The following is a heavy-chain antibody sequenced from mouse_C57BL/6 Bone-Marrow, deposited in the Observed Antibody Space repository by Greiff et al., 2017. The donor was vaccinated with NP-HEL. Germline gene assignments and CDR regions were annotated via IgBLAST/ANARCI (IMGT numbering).Heavy chain of an antibody. CDR1: GFTFSSYG. CDR3: ARRRYAMDY. Sequence: DVRLVESGGDLVKPGGSLKLSCAASGFTFSSYGMSWVRQTPDKRLEWVATISSGGSYTYYPDSVKGRFTISRDNAKNTMYMPMSSLKSENTAMYYCARRRYAMDYWGQGTSVTVSS. V-gene: IGHV5-6*02. CDR2: ISSGGSYT. J-gene: IGHJ4*01.